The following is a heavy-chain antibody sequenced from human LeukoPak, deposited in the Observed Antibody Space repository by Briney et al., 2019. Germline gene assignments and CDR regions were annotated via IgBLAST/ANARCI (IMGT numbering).Heavy chain of an antibody. CDR1: GFTFSSYS. CDR3: ARDYDYGFDY. V-gene: IGHV3-48*02. J-gene: IGHJ4*02. CDR2: ITGSSSNI. Sequence: PGGSLRLSCAASGFTFSSYSMNWVRQAPGKGLEWVSYITGSSSNIYYADSVKGRFTISRDNARNSLYLQMNNLRDEDTAVYYCARDYDYGFDYWGQGSLVTVSS. D-gene: IGHD4-17*01.